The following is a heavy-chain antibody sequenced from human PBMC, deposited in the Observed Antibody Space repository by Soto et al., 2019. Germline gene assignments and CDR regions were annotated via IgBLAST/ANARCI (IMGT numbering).Heavy chain of an antibody. J-gene: IGHJ5*02. CDR1: GGSISSGGYY. CDR2: IYYSGST. Sequence: QVQLQESGPGLVKPSQTLSLTCTVSGGSISSGGYYWSWIRQHPGKGLEWIGYIYYSGSTYYNPSLKSRITISVDTSKNQFSLKLSSVTAADTAVFYCAGGRGGGYCSSTSCYGLRFDPWGQGTLVTVSS. D-gene: IGHD2-2*01. CDR3: AGGRGGGYCSSTSCYGLRFDP. V-gene: IGHV4-31*03.